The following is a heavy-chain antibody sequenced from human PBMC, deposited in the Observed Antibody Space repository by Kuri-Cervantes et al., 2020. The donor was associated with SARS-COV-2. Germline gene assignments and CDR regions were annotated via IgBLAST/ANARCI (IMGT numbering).Heavy chain of an antibody. V-gene: IGHV3-23*01. CDR2: ISGSGGST. D-gene: IGHD3-10*01. J-gene: IGHJ4*02. Sequence: GESLKISCAASGFTFSGYAMSWVRQAPGKGLEWVPAISGSGGSTYYADSVKGRFTISRDNSKNTLYLQMNSLRAEDTAVYYCAKTTMVQGVIISGWIDYWGQGTLVTVSS. CDR3: AKTTMVQGVIISGWIDY. CDR1: GFTFSGYA.